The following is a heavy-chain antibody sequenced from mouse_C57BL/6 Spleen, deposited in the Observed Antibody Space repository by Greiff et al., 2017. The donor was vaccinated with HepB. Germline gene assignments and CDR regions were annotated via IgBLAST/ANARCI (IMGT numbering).Heavy chain of an antibody. CDR3: ARGGKYYYGSWFAY. CDR1: GFTFSDYG. D-gene: IGHD1-1*01. CDR2: ISSGSSTI. J-gene: IGHJ3*01. V-gene: IGHV5-17*01. Sequence: EVMLVESGGGLVKPGGSLKLSCAASGFTFSDYGMHWVRQAPEKGLEWVAYISSGSSTIYYADTVKGRFTISRDNAKNTLFLQMTSLRSEDTAMYYCARGGKYYYGSWFAYWGQGTLVTVSA.